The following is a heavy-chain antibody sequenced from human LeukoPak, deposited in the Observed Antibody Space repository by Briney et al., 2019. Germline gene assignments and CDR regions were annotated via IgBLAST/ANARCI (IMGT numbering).Heavy chain of an antibody. CDR2: IYYSGST. J-gene: IGHJ4*02. CDR3: ARIAAAGHGYFDY. V-gene: IGHV4-39*07. D-gene: IGHD6-13*01. Sequence: SETLSLTCTVSGGSISSSSYYWGWIRQPPGKGLEWIGSIYYSGSTYYNPSLKSRVTISVDTSKNQFSLKLSSVTAADTAVYYCARIAAAGHGYFDYWGQGTLVTVSS. CDR1: GGSISSSSYY.